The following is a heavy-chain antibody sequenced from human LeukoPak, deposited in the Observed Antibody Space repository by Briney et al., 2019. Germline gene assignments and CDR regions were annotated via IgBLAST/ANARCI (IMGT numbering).Heavy chain of an antibody. CDR2: IYYSGST. CDR1: GGSVSSGSYY. D-gene: IGHD2-2*01. CDR3: ARRFGGYCSSTSCYYYGMDV. J-gene: IGHJ6*04. Sequence: PSETLSLTCTVSGGSVSSGSYYWSWIRQPPGKGLEWIGYIYYSGSTNYNPSLKSRVTISVDTSKNQFSLKLSSVTAADTAVYYCARRFGGYCSSTSCYYYGMDVWGKGTTVTVSS. V-gene: IGHV4-61*01.